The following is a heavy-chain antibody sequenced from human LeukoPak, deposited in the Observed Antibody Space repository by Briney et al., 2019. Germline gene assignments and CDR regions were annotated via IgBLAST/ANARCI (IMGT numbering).Heavy chain of an antibody. D-gene: IGHD2-2*01. CDR1: GFTFSNYV. J-gene: IGHJ4*02. CDR2: ISDSGGTT. Sequence: GGSLRLSCGASGFTFSNYVMGWVRQAPGKGLEWVLVISDSGGTTYYADSVKGRFTISRDNSKNTLYLQMNSLRAEDTAVYYCAKDHFGYSSSSDFDYWGQGTLVTVSS. CDR3: AKDHFGYSSSSDFDY. V-gene: IGHV3-23*01.